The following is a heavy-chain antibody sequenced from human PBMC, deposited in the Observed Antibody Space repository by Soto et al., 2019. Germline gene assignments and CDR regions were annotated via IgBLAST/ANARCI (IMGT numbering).Heavy chain of an antibody. D-gene: IGHD3-10*01. Sequence: EVQLLESGGGLVQPGGSLRLSCAASGITFSSYAMSWVRQAPGKGLEWVSAISGSGGSTYYADSVKGRFTISRDNSKNTLYLQMNSLRAEDTAIYYCARGSRYYYGSGSPNYYYYYYMDVWGKGPRSPSP. V-gene: IGHV3-23*01. CDR3: ARGSRYYYGSGSPNYYYYYYMDV. CDR2: ISGSGGST. J-gene: IGHJ6*03. CDR1: GITFSSYA.